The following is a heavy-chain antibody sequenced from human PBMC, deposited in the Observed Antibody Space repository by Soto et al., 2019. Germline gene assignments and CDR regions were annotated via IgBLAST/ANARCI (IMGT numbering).Heavy chain of an antibody. D-gene: IGHD6-6*01. Sequence: SNAWMNWVRQAPGKGLEWVGRIKSKTDGGTTDYAAPVKGRFTISRDDSKNTLYLQMNSLKTEDTAVYYCTTDIAARLLVDYWGQGTLVTVSS. J-gene: IGHJ4*02. CDR2: IKSKTDGGTT. CDR3: TTDIAARLLVDY. V-gene: IGHV3-15*07. CDR1: SNAW.